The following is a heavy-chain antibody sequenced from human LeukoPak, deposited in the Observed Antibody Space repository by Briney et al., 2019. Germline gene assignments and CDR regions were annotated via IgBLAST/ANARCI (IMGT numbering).Heavy chain of an antibody. CDR3: ARGLRDGLTGNDGLDV. CDR1: GYNFKSYD. Sequence: ASVKVSYKASGYNFKSYDINWVRQAAGQGLEWMGWMNPHGDYTGYAQKFQDRVTMTSDSSTTTAYMELSSLTSEDTALYYCARGLRDGLTGNDGLDVWGLGTMVIVTS. D-gene: IGHD3-9*01. CDR2: MNPHGDYT. J-gene: IGHJ3*01. V-gene: IGHV1-8*01.